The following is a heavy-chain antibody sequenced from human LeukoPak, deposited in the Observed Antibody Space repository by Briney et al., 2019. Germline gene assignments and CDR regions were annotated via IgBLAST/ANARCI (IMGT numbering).Heavy chain of an antibody. CDR1: GFTFSSYG. J-gene: IGHJ4*02. CDR3: AKDPVLYDSSGYPDY. CDR2: IRYDGSNK. D-gene: IGHD3-22*01. Sequence: PGGSLRLSCAASGFTFSSYGMHWVRQAPGKGLEWVAFIRYDGSNKYYADSVKGRFTISRDNSKNTRYLQMNSLRAEDTAVYYCAKDPVLYDSSGYPDYWGQGTLVTVSS. V-gene: IGHV3-30*02.